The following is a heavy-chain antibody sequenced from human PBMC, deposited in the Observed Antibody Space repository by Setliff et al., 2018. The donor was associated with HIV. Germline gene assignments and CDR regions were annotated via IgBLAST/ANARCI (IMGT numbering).Heavy chain of an antibody. D-gene: IGHD3-10*01. Sequence: SETLSLTCTVSGGSISSSTYYWGWIRQPPGKGLEWVGSIYFSGSTYYNPSLKSRVTMSVDTSKSQFSLKVSSVTAADTAVYFCARKPSIRGRPFDSWGQGTVVTVS. CDR3: ARKPSIRGRPFDS. V-gene: IGHV4-39*01. CDR1: GGSISSSTYY. CDR2: IYFSGST. J-gene: IGHJ4*02.